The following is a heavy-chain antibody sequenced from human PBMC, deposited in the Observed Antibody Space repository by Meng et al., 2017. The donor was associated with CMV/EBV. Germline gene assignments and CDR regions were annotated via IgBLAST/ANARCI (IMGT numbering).Heavy chain of an antibody. J-gene: IGHJ4*02. CDR3: ATEPSTSLAVAATG. Sequence: SGFTFSTYSMTWVRQDQAKGLEWVSSISKNGNYIYYADSVKGRFTISRDNAKNSLHLQMNSLRAEDTAVYYCATEPSTSLAVAATGGGQGTLVTVSS. V-gene: IGHV3-21*01. D-gene: IGHD6-19*01. CDR2: ISKNGNYI. CDR1: GFTFSTYS.